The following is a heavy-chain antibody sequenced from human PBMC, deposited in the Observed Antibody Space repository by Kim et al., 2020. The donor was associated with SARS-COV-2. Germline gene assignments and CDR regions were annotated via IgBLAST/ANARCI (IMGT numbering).Heavy chain of an antibody. CDR3: AKIAEAVNMSTRPLEA. J-gene: IGHJ5*01. Sequence: GGSLRLSCEASGFTFSDYAIHWVRQAPGKGLQWVAVISIGGADTYYGDSVKGRFTISRDNSKNTVFLQMSSLRPEDTAVYYCAKIAEAVNMSTRPLEAWG. CDR1: GFTFSDYA. D-gene: IGHD3-10*02. V-gene: IGHV3-30*04. CDR2: ISIGGADT.